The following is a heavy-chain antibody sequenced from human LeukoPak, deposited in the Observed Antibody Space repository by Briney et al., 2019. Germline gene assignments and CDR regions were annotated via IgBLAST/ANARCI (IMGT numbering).Heavy chain of an antibody. D-gene: IGHD3-16*02. J-gene: IGHJ4*02. CDR2: IIPILGIA. V-gene: IGHV1-69*02. Sequence: ASVKVSCKASGGTFSSYTVSWVRQAPGQGLEWMGRIIPILGIANYAQKFQGRVTITTDESTSTAYMELSSLRSEDTAVYYCASGGLGELSLPDYWGQGTLVTVSS. CDR3: ASGGLGELSLPDY. CDR1: GGTFSSYT.